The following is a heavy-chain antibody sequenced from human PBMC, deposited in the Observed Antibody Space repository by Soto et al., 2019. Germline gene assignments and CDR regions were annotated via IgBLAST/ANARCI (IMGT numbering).Heavy chain of an antibody. Sequence: SETLPLTCAVSGYSISSGYYWGWIRQPPGKGLEWIGSIYHSGSTYYNPSLKSRVTISVDTSKNQFSLKLSSVTAADTAVYYCASCSSLSDYYYGMDVWGQGTTVTVSS. CDR2: IYHSGST. CDR1: GYSISSGYY. V-gene: IGHV4-38-2*01. D-gene: IGHD2-15*01. J-gene: IGHJ6*02. CDR3: ASCSSLSDYYYGMDV.